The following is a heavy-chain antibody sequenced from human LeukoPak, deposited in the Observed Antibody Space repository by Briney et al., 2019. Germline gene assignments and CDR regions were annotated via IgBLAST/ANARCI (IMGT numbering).Heavy chain of an antibody. V-gene: IGHV4-39*07. CDR1: GGSISSSRDY. J-gene: IGHJ4*02. Sequence: KPSETLSLTRTVSGGSISSSRDYWAWLRQPPGKGLEWIANIYYSGSTYYSPSLKSRVTISVDTSKNQFSLKLSSVTAADTAVYYCAISDIVATTYYFDYWGQGTLVTVSS. CDR3: AISDIVATTYYFDY. D-gene: IGHD5-12*01. CDR2: IYYSGST.